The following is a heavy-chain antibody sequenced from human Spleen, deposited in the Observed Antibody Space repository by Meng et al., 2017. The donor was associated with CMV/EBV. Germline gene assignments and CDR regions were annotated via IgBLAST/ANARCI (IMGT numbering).Heavy chain of an antibody. D-gene: IGHD3-3*01. CDR2: MKQDGSEK. CDR3: AREVTIFGVVTGDAFDI. V-gene: IGHV3-7*01. Sequence: GGSLRLSCAASGFTFSSYWMSWVRQAPGKGLEWVANMKQDGSEKYYVDSVKGRFTISRDNAKNSLYLQMNSLRAEDTAVYYCAREVTIFGVVTGDAFDIWGQGTMVTVSS. CDR1: GFTFSSYW. J-gene: IGHJ3*02.